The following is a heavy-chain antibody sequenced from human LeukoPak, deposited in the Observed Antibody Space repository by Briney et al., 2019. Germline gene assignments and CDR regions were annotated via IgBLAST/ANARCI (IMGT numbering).Heavy chain of an antibody. D-gene: IGHD6-13*01. CDR1: GFTFSTYS. CDR3: ARGGRLYSSSWYWFDP. CDR2: ISSSSTYI. V-gene: IGHV3-21*01. Sequence: GGSLRLSCAASGFTFSTYSMNWVRQAPGKGLEWVSSISSSSTYIYYADSVKGRFTISRDNAKNSLYLQMNSLRDEDTAVYYCARGGRLYSSSWYWFDPWGQGTLVTVSS. J-gene: IGHJ5*02.